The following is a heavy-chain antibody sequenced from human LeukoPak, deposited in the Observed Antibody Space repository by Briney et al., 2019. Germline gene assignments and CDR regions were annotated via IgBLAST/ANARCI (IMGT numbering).Heavy chain of an antibody. V-gene: IGHV1-2*02. D-gene: IGHD6-13*01. J-gene: IGHJ5*02. CDR1: GYTFTGNY. Sequence: GASVKVSCTASGYTFTGNYLTWLRQAPGQGFEWMGWINPTTGGTNFAQKFQGRVTMTRDTYINTVYMELTGLISDDTAVYYCARGGATVVGTRADWFDAWGQGTLVTVSS. CDR3: ARGGATVVGTRADWFDA. CDR2: INPTTGGT.